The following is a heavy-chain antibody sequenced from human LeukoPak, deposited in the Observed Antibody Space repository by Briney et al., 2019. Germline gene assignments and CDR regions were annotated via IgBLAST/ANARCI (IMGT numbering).Heavy chain of an antibody. CDR2: IYPGDSDI. CDR1: GYSFTNYW. Sequence: GESLKISCKSSGYSFTNYWIAWVRQMPGKGLAWMGIIYPGDSDIRYSPSFQGQVTISADKSISTAYLQWSSLKASDIAIYYCARRRGYTSSWYDYWGQGTLVTVSS. J-gene: IGHJ4*02. CDR3: ARRRGYTSSWYDY. D-gene: IGHD6-13*01. V-gene: IGHV5-51*01.